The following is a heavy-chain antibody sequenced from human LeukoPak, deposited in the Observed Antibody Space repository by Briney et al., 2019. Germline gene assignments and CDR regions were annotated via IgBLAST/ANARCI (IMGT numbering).Heavy chain of an antibody. CDR3: ARDPRLQFPAIPYYYYGMDV. D-gene: IGHD4-4*01. J-gene: IGHJ6*02. Sequence: ASVKVSCKASGYTFTSYGISWVRQAPGQGLEWMGWISAYNGNTNYAQKLQGRVTMTTDTSTNTAYMELRSLRSDDTAVYYCARDPRLQFPAIPYYYYGMDVWGQGTTVTVSS. CDR1: GYTFTSYG. V-gene: IGHV1-18*01. CDR2: ISAYNGNT.